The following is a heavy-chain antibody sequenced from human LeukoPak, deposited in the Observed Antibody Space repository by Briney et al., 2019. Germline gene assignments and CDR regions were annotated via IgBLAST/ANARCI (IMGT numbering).Heavy chain of an antibody. Sequence: SETPSLTCAVYGGSFSGYYWSWIRQPPGKGLEWIGEINHSGSTNYNPSLKSRVTISVDTSKNQFSLKLSSVTAADTAVYYCAIGYCSSTSCPSFDYWGQGTLVTVSS. CDR1: GGSFSGYY. CDR2: INHSGST. D-gene: IGHD2-2*01. CDR3: AIGYCSSTSCPSFDY. V-gene: IGHV4-34*01. J-gene: IGHJ4*02.